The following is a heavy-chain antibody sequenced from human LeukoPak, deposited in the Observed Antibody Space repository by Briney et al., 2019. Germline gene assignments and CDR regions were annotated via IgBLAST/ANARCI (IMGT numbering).Heavy chain of an antibody. J-gene: IGHJ3*02. CDR1: GFTFSSYE. CDR3: AREGDNDAFDI. Sequence: GGSLRLSCAASGFTFSSYEMNWVRQAPGKGLEWVSYISSSGTTIYYADSVKGRFTTPRDNAKNSLYLQMNSLRAEDTAIYYCAREGDNDAFDIWGQGTMVTVSS. D-gene: IGHD3-16*01. CDR2: ISSSGTTI. V-gene: IGHV3-48*03.